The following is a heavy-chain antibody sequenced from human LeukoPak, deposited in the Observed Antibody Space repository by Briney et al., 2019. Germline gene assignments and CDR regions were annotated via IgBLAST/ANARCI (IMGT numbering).Heavy chain of an antibody. Sequence: PGGSLRLSCAASGFTFSSYWMSWVRQAPGKGLEWVANIKQDGSEKYYVDSVKGRFTISRDNAKNSLYLQMNSRRAEDTAVYYCARDRGIAVAGTFDYWGQGTLVTVSS. CDR1: GFTFSSYW. CDR3: ARDRGIAVAGTFDY. CDR2: IKQDGSEK. D-gene: IGHD6-19*01. V-gene: IGHV3-7*01. J-gene: IGHJ4*02.